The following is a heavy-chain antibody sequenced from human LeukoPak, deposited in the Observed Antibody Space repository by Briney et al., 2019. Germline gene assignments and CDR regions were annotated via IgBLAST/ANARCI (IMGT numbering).Heavy chain of an antibody. J-gene: IGHJ5*02. D-gene: IGHD3-10*01. CDR2: INPNSGGT. Sequence: ASVKVSCKASGYTFTGYYMHWVRQAPGQGLEWLGWINPNSGGTNDAQKFQGRVTMTRDTSISTAYMELSRLRSDDTAVYYCARTPLWFGELLHWFDPWGQGTLVTVSS. V-gene: IGHV1-2*02. CDR3: ARTPLWFGELLHWFDP. CDR1: GYTFTGYY.